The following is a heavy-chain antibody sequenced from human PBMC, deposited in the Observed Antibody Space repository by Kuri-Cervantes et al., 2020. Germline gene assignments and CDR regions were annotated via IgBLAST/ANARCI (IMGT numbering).Heavy chain of an antibody. V-gene: IGHV1-69*13. CDR1: GHTFTSYA. D-gene: IGHD6-6*01. J-gene: IGHJ3*02. Sequence: SVKVSCKASGHTFTSYAISWVRQAPGQGLEWMGGIIPIFGTANYAQKFQGRVTITADESTSTAYMELSSLRSEDTAVYYCARDPSIAAPNDAFDIWGQGTMVTVSS. CDR3: ARDPSIAAPNDAFDI. CDR2: IIPIFGTA.